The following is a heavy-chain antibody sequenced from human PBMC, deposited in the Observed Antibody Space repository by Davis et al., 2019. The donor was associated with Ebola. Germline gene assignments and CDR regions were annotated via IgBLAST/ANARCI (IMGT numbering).Heavy chain of an antibody. CDR3: ASPIGDSSGYYSSVYGMDV. V-gene: IGHV1-69*04. CDR2: IIPILGIA. D-gene: IGHD3-22*01. Sequence: SVKVSCKASGYTFTSYGISWVRQAPGQGLEWMGRIIPILGIANYAQKFQGRVTITADKSTSTAYMELSSLRSEDTAVYYCASPIGDSSGYYSSVYGMDVWGQGTTVTVSS. CDR1: GYTFTSYG. J-gene: IGHJ6*02.